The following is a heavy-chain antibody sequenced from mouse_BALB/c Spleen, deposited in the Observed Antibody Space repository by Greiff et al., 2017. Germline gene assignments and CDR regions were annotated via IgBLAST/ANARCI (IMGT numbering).Heavy chain of an antibody. D-gene: IGHD1-2*01. CDR2: IYPYNGGT. CDR3: ASNYYGDFDV. J-gene: IGHJ1*01. CDR1: GYTFTDYN. Sequence: EVQLQQSGPELVKPGASVKISCKASGYTFTDYNMHWVKQSHGKSLEWIGYIYPYNGGTGYNQKFKSKATLTVDNSSSTAYMELRSLTSEDSAVYYCASNYYGDFDVWGAGTTVTVSS. V-gene: IGHV1S29*02.